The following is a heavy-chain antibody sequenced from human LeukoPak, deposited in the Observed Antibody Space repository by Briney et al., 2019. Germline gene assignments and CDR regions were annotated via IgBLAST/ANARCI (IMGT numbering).Heavy chain of an antibody. D-gene: IGHD6-13*01. CDR3: ARSIPYGTTWYGRSDY. CDR2: ISSSGSGGNT. V-gene: IGHV3-23*01. CDR1: GVTLSNYA. Sequence: SGGSLRLSCVASGVTLSNYAMSWARQAPGKGLEWVSGISSSGSGGNTYYADSVKGRFTISRDSSRNTLFLHMNTLRAEDTAIYYCARSIPYGTTWYGRSDYWGQGTLVTVSS. J-gene: IGHJ4*02.